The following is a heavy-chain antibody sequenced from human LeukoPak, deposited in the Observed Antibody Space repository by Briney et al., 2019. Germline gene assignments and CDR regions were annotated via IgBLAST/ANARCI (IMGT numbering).Heavy chain of an antibody. CDR3: ASLWEMATIHY. D-gene: IGHD5-24*01. Sequence: SETLSLTCTVSGYSISSGYYWGWIRQPPGKGLEWIGSIYHSGSTYYNPSLKSRVTISVDTSKNQFSLKLSSVTAADTAVYYCASLWEMATIHYWGQGTLVTVSS. J-gene: IGHJ4*02. CDR1: GYSISSGYY. V-gene: IGHV4-38-2*02. CDR2: IYHSGST.